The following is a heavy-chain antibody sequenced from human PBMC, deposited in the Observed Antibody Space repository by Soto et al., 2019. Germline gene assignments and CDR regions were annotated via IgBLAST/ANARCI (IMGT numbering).Heavy chain of an antibody. Sequence: PSETLSLTCTVSAGSISNYFCNWIRQPAGKELEWIGRIDNSGSTNYNPSLKSRVTMSSDTSRNQFSLKLNSVTAADTAVYYCARGGQDFWSGPFDYWGQGALVTVSS. J-gene: IGHJ4*02. CDR1: AGSISNYF. CDR2: IDNSGST. CDR3: ARGGQDFWSGPFDY. D-gene: IGHD3-3*01. V-gene: IGHV4-4*07.